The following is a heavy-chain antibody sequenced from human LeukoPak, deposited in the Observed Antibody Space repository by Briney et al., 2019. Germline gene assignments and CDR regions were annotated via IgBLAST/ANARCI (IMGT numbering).Heavy chain of an antibody. Sequence: PSETLSLTCTVSGGSISSSSYYWGWIRQPPGKGLEWTGSIYYSGNTYYNPSLKSRVTISVDTSKNQFSLKLSSVTAADTAEYYCARRAYSSGWYPLDYWGQGTLVTVSS. CDR3: ARRAYSSGWYPLDY. D-gene: IGHD6-19*01. CDR1: GGSISSSSYY. V-gene: IGHV4-39*01. J-gene: IGHJ4*02. CDR2: IYYSGNT.